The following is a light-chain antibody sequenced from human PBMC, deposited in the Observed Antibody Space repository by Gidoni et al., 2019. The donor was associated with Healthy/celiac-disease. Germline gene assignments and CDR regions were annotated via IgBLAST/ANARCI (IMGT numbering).Light chain of an antibody. CDR1: QSVSSY. Sequence: EIVLTQSPATLSLSPGERATLSCRASQSVSSYLAWYQQKPGQAPRLLIYDASNRATGIPARFSGSGSGTDFTLTISSLEPEDFAVYYCQQRSNWPWTFXQGTKVEI. CDR3: QQRSNWPWT. V-gene: IGKV3-11*01. J-gene: IGKJ1*01. CDR2: DAS.